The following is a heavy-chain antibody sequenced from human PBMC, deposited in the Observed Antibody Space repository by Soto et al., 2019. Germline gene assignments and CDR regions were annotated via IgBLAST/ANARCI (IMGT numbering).Heavy chain of an antibody. Sequence: PGGSLRLSCAASGFTFSSYGMHWVRQAPGKGLEWVAVIWYGGSNKYYADSVKGRFTISRDNSKNTLYLQMNSLRAEDTAVYYCARDGERDCSSTSCYYYFDYWGQGTLVTVSS. J-gene: IGHJ4*02. CDR3: ARDGERDCSSTSCYYYFDY. CDR2: IWYGGSNK. CDR1: GFTFSSYG. V-gene: IGHV3-33*01. D-gene: IGHD2-2*01.